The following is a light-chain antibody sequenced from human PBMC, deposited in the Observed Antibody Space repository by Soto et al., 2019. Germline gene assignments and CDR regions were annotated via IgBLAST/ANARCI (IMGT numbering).Light chain of an antibody. Sequence: ENVLTQSPGTLSLSPGETATLSCRASQSVSSSYLAWYQHKPGQAPRLLIYGASSRATGIPDNFSGSGSGTDFTLTISRLEPEDFAVYYCQQYGTSPWTFGQGTKVEIK. CDR2: GAS. CDR3: QQYGTSPWT. J-gene: IGKJ1*01. V-gene: IGKV3-20*01. CDR1: QSVSSSY.